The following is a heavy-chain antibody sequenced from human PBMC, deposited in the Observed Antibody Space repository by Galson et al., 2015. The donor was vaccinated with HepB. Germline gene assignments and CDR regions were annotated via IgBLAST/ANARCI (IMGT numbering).Heavy chain of an antibody. CDR1: GYTFTGYS. Sequence: SVKVSCKASGYTFTGYSIHWVRQAPGQGLEWIGWIIPNSGDTNYAQKFQGRVTMTRDTSINTAYMELRRLRSDDTAVYYCARDYKWIKVSYYDYYGMDVWGQGTTVPVSS. D-gene: IGHD1-20*01. CDR3: ARDYKWIKVSYYDYYGMDV. J-gene: IGHJ6*02. V-gene: IGHV1-2*02. CDR2: IIPNSGDT.